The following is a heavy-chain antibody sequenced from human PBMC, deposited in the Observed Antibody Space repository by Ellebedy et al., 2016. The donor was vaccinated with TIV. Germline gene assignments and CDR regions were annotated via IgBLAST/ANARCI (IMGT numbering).Heavy chain of an antibody. Sequence: SETLSLXXSVSGGSISSGRFYWNWIRQPAGKGLEWIGNIYYTGSTSYSPSLTGRVTISIDTPENQFSLKVTSVTAADTAVYYCAREFRYDFWRGPLDHWGQGTTVIVSS. V-gene: IGHV4-61*10. CDR3: AREFRYDFWRGPLDH. D-gene: IGHD3-3*01. CDR1: GGSISSGRFY. J-gene: IGHJ4*02. CDR2: IYYTGST.